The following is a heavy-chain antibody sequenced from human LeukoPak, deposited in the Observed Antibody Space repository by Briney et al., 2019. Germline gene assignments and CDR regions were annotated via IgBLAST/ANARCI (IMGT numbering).Heavy chain of an antibody. D-gene: IGHD3-9*01. CDR1: GYTFTSYY. J-gene: IGHJ5*02. V-gene: IGHV1-46*01. CDR2: INPSGGST. Sequence: ASVKVSCKASGYTFTSYYMHWVRQAPGQGLEWMGIINPSGGSTSYAQKFQGRVTMTRDTSTSTVYVELSSLRSEDTAVYYCARDSLRYFDWSTEYNWFDPWGQGTLVTVSS. CDR3: ARDSLRYFDWSTEYNWFDP.